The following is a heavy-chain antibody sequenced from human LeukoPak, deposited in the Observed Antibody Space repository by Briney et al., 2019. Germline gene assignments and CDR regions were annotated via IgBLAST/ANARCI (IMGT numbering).Heavy chain of an antibody. Sequence: SETLSLTCTVSGGSISSYYWSWIRQPAGKGLEWIGRIYTSGSTNYNASLKSRVSMSVDTSKNQFFLKLSSVTAADTAVFYCARENSGSYRGFDYWGQGTLVTVSS. CDR3: ARENSGSYRGFDY. CDR2: IYTSGST. D-gene: IGHD1-26*01. V-gene: IGHV4-4*07. J-gene: IGHJ4*02. CDR1: GGSISSYY.